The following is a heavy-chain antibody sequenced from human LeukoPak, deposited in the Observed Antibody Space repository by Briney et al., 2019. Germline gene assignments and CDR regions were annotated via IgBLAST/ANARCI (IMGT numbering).Heavy chain of an antibody. J-gene: IGHJ3*02. CDR3: ARDLSATYKRADAFDI. CDR1: GFTFSDYY. D-gene: IGHD5-24*01. CDR2: ISSSGSTI. Sequence: GGSLRLSCAASGFTFSDYYMSWIRQAPGKGLEWVSYISSSGSTIYYADSVKGRFTISRDNAKNSLYLQMNSLRSEDTAVYYCARDLSATYKRADAFDIWGQGTMVTVSS. V-gene: IGHV3-11*01.